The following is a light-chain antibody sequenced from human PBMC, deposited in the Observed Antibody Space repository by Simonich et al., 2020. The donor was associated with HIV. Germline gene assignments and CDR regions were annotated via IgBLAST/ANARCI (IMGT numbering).Light chain of an antibody. CDR3: QQSSSLPYT. CDR1: QSIGSS. Sequence: EIVLTQSPDFQSVTPKKKVTITCRASQSIGSSLHWYQQKPDQSPKLLIKYASQAFSGVPSRFSGSGSGTDFTLTINSLEAEDAATYYCQQSSSLPYTFGQGTKLEIK. V-gene: IGKV6-21*01. J-gene: IGKJ2*01. CDR2: YAS.